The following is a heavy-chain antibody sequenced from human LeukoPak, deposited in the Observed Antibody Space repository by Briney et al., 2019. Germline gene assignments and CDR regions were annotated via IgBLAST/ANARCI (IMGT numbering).Heavy chain of an antibody. V-gene: IGHV1-69*05. D-gene: IGHD5-18*01. CDR1: GGTFSSYA. J-gene: IGHJ4*02. CDR2: IIPIFGTA. Sequence: SVKVSCKASGGTFSSYAISWVRQAPGQGLGWMGGIIPIFGTANYAQKFQGRVTITTDESTSTAYMELSSLRSEDTAVYYCARIPWGYSYGPGDYWGQGTLVTVSS. CDR3: ARIPWGYSYGPGDY.